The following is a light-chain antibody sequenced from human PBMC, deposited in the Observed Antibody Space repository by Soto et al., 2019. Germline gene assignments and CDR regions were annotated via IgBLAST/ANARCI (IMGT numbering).Light chain of an antibody. J-gene: IGLJ1*01. CDR2: EVS. CDR3: SSYTSSSTQV. CDR1: GSDVGGYNY. Sequence: QSALTQPASVSGSPGQSITISCTGTGSDVGGYNYVSWYQHHPGKAPKLMIYEVSNRPSGVSNRFSGSKSGNTASLTISGLQAEDEADYYCSSYTSSSTQVFGTGTKVTVL. V-gene: IGLV2-14*01.